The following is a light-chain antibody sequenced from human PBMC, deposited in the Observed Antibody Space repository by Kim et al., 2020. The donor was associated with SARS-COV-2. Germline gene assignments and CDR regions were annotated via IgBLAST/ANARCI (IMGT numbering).Light chain of an antibody. J-gene: IGLJ2*01. CDR3: QAWDSSTVV. V-gene: IGLV3-1*01. CDR2: EGI. Sequence: SVSPRRTAIITCAGNNLGDKNVCWYQQRPGQSPLLVISEGIKRPSGIPERVSGSNSGNTATLTISGTQAMDEADYYCQAWDSSTVVFGRGTKLTVL. CDR1: NLGDKN.